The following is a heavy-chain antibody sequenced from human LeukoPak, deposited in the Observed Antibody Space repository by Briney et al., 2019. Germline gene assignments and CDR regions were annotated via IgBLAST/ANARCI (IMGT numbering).Heavy chain of an antibody. J-gene: IGHJ4*02. Sequence: GASVKVSCKASGYTFTSYGISWVRQAPGQGLEWMGWISAYNGNTNYAQKLQGRVTMTTDTSTSTAYMELRSLRSDDTAVYYCATTDYGDYFSGLGYWGQGTLVTVSS. CDR3: ATTDYGDYFSGLGY. CDR2: ISAYNGNT. CDR1: GYTFTSYG. V-gene: IGHV1-18*01. D-gene: IGHD4-17*01.